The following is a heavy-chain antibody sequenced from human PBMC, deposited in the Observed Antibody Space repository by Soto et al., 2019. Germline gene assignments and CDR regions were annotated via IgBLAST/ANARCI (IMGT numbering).Heavy chain of an antibody. J-gene: IGHJ5*02. V-gene: IGHV3-21*01. CDR2: ISGTSVYI. Sequence: PGGSLRLSCAASGFTFSSSTMNWVRQAPGKGLEWVSHISGTSVYIHYADSVKGRFTISRDNAKNSVYLQMDSLRVEDTAVYYCAREGALKPFSSWGQGALVTVSS. CDR1: GFTFSSST. CDR3: AREGALKPFSS.